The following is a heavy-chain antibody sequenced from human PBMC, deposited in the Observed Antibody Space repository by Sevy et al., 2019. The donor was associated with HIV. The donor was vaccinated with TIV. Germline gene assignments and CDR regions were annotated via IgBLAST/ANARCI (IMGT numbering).Heavy chain of an antibody. D-gene: IGHD6-19*01. Sequence: GGSLRLSCAASGFTVSSNYMSWVRQAPGKGLEWVSVIYSGGRTYYADSVKGRFTISRDNSKNTLYLQMNSLRAEDTAVYYCARDIRRAGKEGYWGQGTLVTVSS. J-gene: IGHJ4*02. CDR2: IYSGGRT. CDR3: ARDIRRAGKEGY. CDR1: GFTVSSNY. V-gene: IGHV3-66*02.